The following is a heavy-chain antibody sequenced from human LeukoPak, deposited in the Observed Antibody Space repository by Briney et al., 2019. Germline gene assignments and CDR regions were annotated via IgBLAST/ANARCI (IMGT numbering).Heavy chain of an antibody. V-gene: IGHV3-64*01. CDR2: ISSNGGST. J-gene: IGHJ4*02. CDR1: GFTFSSYA. CDR3: ARLGPDAFDY. Sequence: GGSLRLSCAASGFTFSSYAMHWVRQAPGKGLEYVSAISSNGGSTYYANSVKGRFTISRDNSKNTLYLQMGSLRAEDMAVYYCARLGPDAFDYWGQGTLVTVSS.